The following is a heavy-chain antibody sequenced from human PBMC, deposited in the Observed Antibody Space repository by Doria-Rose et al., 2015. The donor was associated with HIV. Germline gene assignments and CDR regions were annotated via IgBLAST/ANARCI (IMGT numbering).Heavy chain of an antibody. D-gene: IGHD3-3*01. CDR3: ARMGSYRELDY. CDR1: GASVSSRGYY. V-gene: IGHV4-31*03. J-gene: IGHJ4*02. CDR2: TYYTGTS. Sequence: QVQLVQSGPGLVKPSETLSLTRSVSGASVSSRGYYWNWIRQVPGKGLESLGYTYYTGTSDYSPSLKSRLNMAVDTSKNQFSLKLSFVTVADTAVYYCARMGSYRELDYWGQGALVIVSA.